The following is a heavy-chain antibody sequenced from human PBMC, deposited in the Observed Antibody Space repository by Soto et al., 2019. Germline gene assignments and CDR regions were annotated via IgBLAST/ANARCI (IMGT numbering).Heavy chain of an antibody. D-gene: IGHD2-2*01. CDR1: GFTFSSYG. CDR3: ANGLAIVLVPAAMNYYDGMDV. J-gene: IGHJ6*02. V-gene: IGHV3-30*18. CDR2: ISYDGSNK. Sequence: QVQLVESGGGVVQPGRSLRLSCAASGFTFSSYGMHWVRQAPGKGLEWVAVISYDGSNKYYADSVKGRFTISRDNSKNPLYLQMNSLRAEATAVYYCANGLAIVLVPAAMNYYDGMDVWGQGTTVTVSS.